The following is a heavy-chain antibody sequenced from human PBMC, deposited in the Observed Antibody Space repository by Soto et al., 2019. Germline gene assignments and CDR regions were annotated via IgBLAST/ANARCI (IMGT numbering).Heavy chain of an antibody. J-gene: IGHJ4*02. CDR2: ISYDGINR. D-gene: IGHD1-26*01. CDR3: AGSEASGKYLDY. Sequence: QVQLVESGGGVVQPGRSLRLSCAASGFTFSSYGMHWVRQAPGKGLEWVAVISYDGINRYYANSVKGQFTISRDNCNNTLYLQMNCLRGEDTAVYHCAGSEASGKYLDYWGQGALVTVSS. V-gene: IGHV3-30*03. CDR1: GFTFSSYG.